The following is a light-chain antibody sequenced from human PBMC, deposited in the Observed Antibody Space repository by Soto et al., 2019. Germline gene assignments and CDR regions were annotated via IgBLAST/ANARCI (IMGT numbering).Light chain of an antibody. Sequence: DIQMTQSPSTLSASVGDRVTITCRASQSISSWLAWYQQKPGKAPQILIYDASKLEPGIPARFRGSGSGTDFTLSISSLEPEDFAVYYCQQRTDRPPWTFGQGTKVDIK. V-gene: IGKV1-5*01. CDR3: QQRTDRPPWT. CDR1: QSISSW. J-gene: IGKJ1*01. CDR2: DAS.